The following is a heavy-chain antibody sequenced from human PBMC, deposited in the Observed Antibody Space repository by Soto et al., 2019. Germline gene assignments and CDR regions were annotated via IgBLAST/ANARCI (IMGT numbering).Heavy chain of an antibody. CDR2: INADNGKT. V-gene: IGHV1-3*01. J-gene: IGHJ3*02. D-gene: IGHD6-13*01. CDR1: GYTFTTYS. Sequence: VQVVQSGAEVKKPGASVTVSCKASGYTFTTYSIYWVRQAPGQRLEWMGWINADNGKTKYSQNFQGRLTINRDTSASTAYVELSRLTSEDTAVYYCATCGSSWCASDIWGQGTIVTVSS. CDR3: ATCGSSWCASDI.